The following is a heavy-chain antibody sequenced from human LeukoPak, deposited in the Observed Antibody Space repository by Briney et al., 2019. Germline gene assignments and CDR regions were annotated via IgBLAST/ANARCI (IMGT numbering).Heavy chain of an antibody. D-gene: IGHD3-10*01. J-gene: IGHJ4*02. V-gene: IGHV3-7*01. Sequence: GGSLRVSCAASGFTFSSYWMSWVRQAPGKGLEWVANIKQDGSEKYYVDSVKGRFTISRANAKNSLYLQMNSLRAEDTAVYYCAIAKEDYYGSGSYSTYDWGQGTLVSVSS. CDR2: IKQDGSEK. CDR3: AIAKEDYYGSGSYSTYD. CDR1: GFTFSSYW.